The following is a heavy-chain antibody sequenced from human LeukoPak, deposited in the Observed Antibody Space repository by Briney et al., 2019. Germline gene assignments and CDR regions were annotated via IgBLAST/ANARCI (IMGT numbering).Heavy chain of an antibody. J-gene: IGHJ4*02. CDR2: IYVSGST. CDR1: GASISSHY. Sequence: PSETLSLTCTVSGASISSHYWSWIRQPAGKALEWIGRIYVSGSTTYNPSLKSRVTISVDTSKNQFSLKLSSVTAADTAVYYCARGPGGVWFGELDYWGQGTLVAVSS. CDR3: ARGPGGVWFGELDY. V-gene: IGHV4-4*07. D-gene: IGHD3-10*01.